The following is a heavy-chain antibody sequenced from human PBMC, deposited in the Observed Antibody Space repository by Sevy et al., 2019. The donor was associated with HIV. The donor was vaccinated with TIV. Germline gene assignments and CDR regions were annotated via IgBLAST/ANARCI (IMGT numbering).Heavy chain of an antibody. J-gene: IGHJ3*02. CDR3: ARVGGPGIAAAANPWGAFDI. CDR1: GFTFSSYW. V-gene: IGHV3-7*01. Sequence: GGSLRLSCAASGFTFSSYWMSWVRQAPGKGLEWVANIKQDGSEKYYVDSVKGRFTISRDNAKNSLYLQMNSLRAEDTAVYYCARVGGPGIAAAANPWGAFDIWGQGTMVTVSS. D-gene: IGHD6-13*01. CDR2: IKQDGSEK.